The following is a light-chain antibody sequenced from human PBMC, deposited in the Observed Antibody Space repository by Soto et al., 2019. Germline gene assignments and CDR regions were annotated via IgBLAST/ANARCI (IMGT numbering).Light chain of an antibody. V-gene: IGKV1-5*01. CDR1: QSIGSW. Sequence: DIQMTQSPSSLSASVGDRVTITCRASQSIGSWVAWYQQKPGKAPKLLIYDASSLESGVPSRFSDIGSGTEFTLTFSSLQPDDIATYDCQQCHRYLTFGQGTKVDIK. J-gene: IGKJ1*01. CDR3: QQCHRYLT. CDR2: DAS.